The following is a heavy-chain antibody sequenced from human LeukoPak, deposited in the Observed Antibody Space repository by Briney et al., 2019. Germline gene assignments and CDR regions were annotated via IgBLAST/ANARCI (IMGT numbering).Heavy chain of an antibody. CDR3: AKSTYYDYVWGSAKFDY. Sequence: GGSLRLSCAASGFTFNSYGMHWVRQAPGKGLEWVAFIRYDGSNKYYADSVKGRFTISRDNSKNTLYLQMSSLRAEDTAVYYCAKSTYYDYVWGSAKFDYWGQGTLVTVSS. V-gene: IGHV3-30*02. CDR2: IRYDGSNK. D-gene: IGHD3-16*01. J-gene: IGHJ4*02. CDR1: GFTFNSYG.